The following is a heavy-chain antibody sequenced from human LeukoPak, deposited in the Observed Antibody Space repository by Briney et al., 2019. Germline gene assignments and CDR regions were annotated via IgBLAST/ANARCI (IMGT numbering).Heavy chain of an antibody. J-gene: IGHJ4*02. CDR2: ISAYNGDT. V-gene: IGHV1-18*01. CDR3: ARAAGIAAESDS. Sequence: ASVKVSCKTSGYTFTSYSITWVRQAPGQGLEWMGWISAYNGDTNYAQKLQGRVTMTTDTSTSTVYMELSSLRSEDTAVYYCARAAGIAAESDSWGQGTLVTVSS. D-gene: IGHD6-13*01. CDR1: GYTFTSYS.